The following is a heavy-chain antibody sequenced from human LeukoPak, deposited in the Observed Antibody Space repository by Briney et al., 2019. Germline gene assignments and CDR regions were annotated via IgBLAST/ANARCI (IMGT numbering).Heavy chain of an antibody. CDR3: ASSFCGGDCYPGRAFGI. J-gene: IGHJ3*02. CDR2: IYPGDSDT. Sequence: GESLKISCKGSGYTFTSYWIAWVRQMSGKGLEWMGIIYPGDSDTRYSPSFQGQVTISADKSISTAYLQWSSLKASDTAMYYCASSFCGGDCYPGRAFGIWGQGTMVTVSS. CDR1: GYTFTSYW. D-gene: IGHD2-21*02. V-gene: IGHV5-51*01.